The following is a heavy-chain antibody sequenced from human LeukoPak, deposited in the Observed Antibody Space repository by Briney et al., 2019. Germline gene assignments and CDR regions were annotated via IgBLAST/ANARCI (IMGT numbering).Heavy chain of an antibody. CDR3: ARSILTGITVNPFEY. D-gene: IGHD3-9*01. CDR1: GYTFSSDD. CDR2: IIPIFGTA. V-gene: IGHV1-69*13. J-gene: IGHJ4*02. Sequence: GASVKVSCKASGYTFSSDDINWVRQAPGQGLEWMGGIIPIFGTANYAQKFQGRVTITADESTSTAYLELSSLRSGDTAVYYCARSILTGITVNPFEYWGQGTLVTVSS.